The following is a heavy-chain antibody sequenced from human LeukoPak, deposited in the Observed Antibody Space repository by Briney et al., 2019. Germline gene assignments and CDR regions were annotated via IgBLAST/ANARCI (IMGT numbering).Heavy chain of an antibody. J-gene: IGHJ5*01. CDR2: IFYSGST. CDR1: GGPINGYY. V-gene: IGHV4-59*01. CDR3: ARSSYYDFWSGSPTYNWFDS. D-gene: IGHD3-3*01. Sequence: SETLSLTCTVSGGPINGYYWNWIRQTPGKGPPWIGYIFYSGSTNYNPSLKSRVTISLDTSKNQFSLKLISVTAADTAVYYCARSSYYDFWSGSPTYNWFDSWGQGTLVTVSS.